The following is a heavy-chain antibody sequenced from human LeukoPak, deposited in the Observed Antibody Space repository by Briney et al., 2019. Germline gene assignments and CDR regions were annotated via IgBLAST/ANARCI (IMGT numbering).Heavy chain of an antibody. Sequence: ASVKVSCKTCGYTYTGYYIHWVRQAPGQGLEWMGWINPNSGGTNYAQEFLGRVTMTRDTSISTAYMELSRLTSDDTATYYCARVGDDSSGYPTLWGQGSLVTVSS. D-gene: IGHD3-22*01. J-gene: IGHJ4*02. CDR3: ARVGDDSSGYPTL. CDR2: INPNSGGT. CDR1: GYTYTGYY. V-gene: IGHV1-2*02.